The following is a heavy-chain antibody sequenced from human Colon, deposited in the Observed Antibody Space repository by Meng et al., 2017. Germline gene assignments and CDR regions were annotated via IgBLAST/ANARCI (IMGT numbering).Heavy chain of an antibody. Sequence: ASAKVFCKASGYTFTRYYMHWVRQAPGQGLEWMGWINPNSGGATYAQKFQGRVTMTWDTSINTAYMELSSLRSDDAAVYFCARASFEWLRPPLDYWGQGTLVTVSS. J-gene: IGHJ4*02. CDR3: ARASFEWLRPPLDY. CDR1: GYTFTRYY. CDR2: INPNSGGA. D-gene: IGHD5-12*01. V-gene: IGHV1-2*02.